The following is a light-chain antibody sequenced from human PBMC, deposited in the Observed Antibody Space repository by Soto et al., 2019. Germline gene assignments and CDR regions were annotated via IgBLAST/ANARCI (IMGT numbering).Light chain of an antibody. J-gene: IGKJ1*01. Sequence: EIVLTQSPATLSLSPGERATLSCRASQSVSSYFAWYQQKPGQAPRLLIYDTSNRATGIPARFSGSGSGTDFTLNISSLEPEDFAVYYFQQYFSSRTCRQGTKVDI. CDR2: DTS. CDR3: QQYFSSRT. V-gene: IGKV3-11*01. CDR1: QSVSSY.